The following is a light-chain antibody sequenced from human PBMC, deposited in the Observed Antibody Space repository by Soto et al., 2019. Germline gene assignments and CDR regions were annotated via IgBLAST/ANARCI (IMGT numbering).Light chain of an antibody. CDR3: QQYGTSPWT. V-gene: IGKV3-20*01. CDR1: QSVSNNY. CDR2: GAS. Sequence: EIVLTQSPGTLSLSPGERATLSCRASQSVSNNYLAWCQQKPGQAPRLLIYGASSRATGIPDRFSGSGSGSDFTLTISRLEPEDFAVYYCQQYGTSPWTFGQGTKVDIK. J-gene: IGKJ1*01.